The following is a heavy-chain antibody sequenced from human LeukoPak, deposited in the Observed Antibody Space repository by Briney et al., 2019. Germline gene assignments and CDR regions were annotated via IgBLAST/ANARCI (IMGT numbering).Heavy chain of an antibody. D-gene: IGHD3-10*01. Sequence: SQTLSLTCAVSGGSIGSGGYSWSWLRQPPGKGLEWIGYIYHSGSTYYNPSLKSRVTISVDRSKNQFSLKLSSVTAADTAVYYCARTYYYGSGSYMWFDPWGQGTLVTVSS. V-gene: IGHV4-30-2*01. CDR2: IYHSGST. CDR1: GGSIGSGGYS. J-gene: IGHJ5*02. CDR3: ARTYYYGSGSYMWFDP.